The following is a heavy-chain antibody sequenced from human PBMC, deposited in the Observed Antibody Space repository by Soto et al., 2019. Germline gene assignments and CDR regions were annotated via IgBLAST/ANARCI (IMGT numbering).Heavy chain of an antibody. CDR3: ARERFTIFGVVTHYGMDV. CDR1: GYTFTSYG. CDR2: MDAYIGNT. Sequence: ASVKVSCKTSGYTFTSYGISWVREDPGQGLEWMGWMDAYIGNTNYVQMLQGRVTITTDASTSTAYMELRSLRSEDTAVYYCARERFTIFGVVTHYGMDVWGQGTTVTVSS. V-gene: IGHV1-18*01. D-gene: IGHD3-3*01. J-gene: IGHJ6*02.